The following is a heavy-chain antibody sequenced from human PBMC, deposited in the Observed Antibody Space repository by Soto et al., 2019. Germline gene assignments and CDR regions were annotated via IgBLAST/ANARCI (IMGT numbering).Heavy chain of an antibody. V-gene: IGHV3-30-3*01. J-gene: IGHJ6*02. CDR1: GFTFSSYA. Sequence: GGSLRLSCAASGFTFSSYAMHWVRQAPGKGLEWVAVISYDGSNKYYADSVKGRFTISRDNSKNTLYLQMNSLRAEDTAVYYGARDFGGRVPSIHGMDVWGQGTTVTVSS. D-gene: IGHD1-26*01. CDR2: ISYDGSNK. CDR3: ARDFGGRVPSIHGMDV.